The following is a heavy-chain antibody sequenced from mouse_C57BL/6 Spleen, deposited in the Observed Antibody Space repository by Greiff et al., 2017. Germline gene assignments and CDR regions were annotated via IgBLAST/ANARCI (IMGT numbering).Heavy chain of an antibody. CDR1: GYAFSSSW. CDR2: IYPGDGDT. D-gene: IGHD2-2*01. V-gene: IGHV1-82*01. J-gene: IGHJ4*01. CDR3: ARSGYYYAMDY. Sequence: QVQLQQSGPELVKPGASVKISCKASGYAFSSSWMNWVKQRPGKGLEWIGRIYPGDGDTNYNQKFKDKATLTVDKSSSTAYMQLSSLTSEDSAVYYCARSGYYYAMDYWGQGTSVTVSS.